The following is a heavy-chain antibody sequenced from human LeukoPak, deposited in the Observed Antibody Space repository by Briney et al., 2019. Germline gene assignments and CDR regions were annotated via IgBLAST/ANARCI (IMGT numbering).Heavy chain of an antibody. D-gene: IGHD2-15*01. CDR1: GFTFSNYN. CDR2: ISRSGSTK. CDR3: ARVLRYCSGGNCYSGGLGYMDV. J-gene: IGHJ6*03. V-gene: IGHV3-11*01. Sequence: GGSLRLSCAASGFTFSNYNMRWIRQAPGKGLEWVSSISRSGSTKYYADSVKGRFTISRDNAKNSLFLQMNSLRAKDTAVYYCARVLRYCSGGNCYSGGLGYMDVWGKGTTVTISS.